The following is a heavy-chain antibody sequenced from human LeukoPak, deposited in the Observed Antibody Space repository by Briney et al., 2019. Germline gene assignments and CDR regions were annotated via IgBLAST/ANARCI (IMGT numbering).Heavy chain of an antibody. D-gene: IGHD6-13*01. V-gene: IGHV4-34*01. J-gene: IGHJ6*03. CDR2: INHSGST. CDR3: ASHSSSWYIYYYYMDV. Sequence: PSETLSLTCAVYSGSFSGYYWSWVRQPPGKGLEWIGEINHSGSTNYNPSLKSRVTISVDTSKNQFSLKLSSVTAADTAVYYCASHSSSWYIYYYYMDVWGKGTTVTVSS. CDR1: SGSFSGYY.